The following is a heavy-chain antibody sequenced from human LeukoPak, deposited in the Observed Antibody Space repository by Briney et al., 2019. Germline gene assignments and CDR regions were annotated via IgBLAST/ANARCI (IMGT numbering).Heavy chain of an antibody. Sequence: PGGSLRLSCAASGFTFSSYGMHWVRQAPGKGLEWVAVISYDGSNKYYADSVKGRFTISRDNSKNTLYLQMNSLRAEDTAVYYCAKDASVGTDYWGRGTLVTVSS. CDR3: AKDASVGTDY. J-gene: IGHJ4*02. CDR2: ISYDGSNK. V-gene: IGHV3-30*18. D-gene: IGHD1-1*01. CDR1: GFTFSSYG.